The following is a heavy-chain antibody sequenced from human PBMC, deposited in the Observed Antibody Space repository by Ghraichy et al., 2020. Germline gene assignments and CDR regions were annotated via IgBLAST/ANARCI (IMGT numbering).Heavy chain of an antibody. Sequence: SQTLSLTCAVYGGSFSGYYWSWIRQPPGKGLEWIGEINHSGSTNYNPSLKSRVTISVDTSKNQFSLKLSSVTAADTTVYYCARAVAGTRPVDYWGQGTLVTVSS. D-gene: IGHD6-19*01. CDR2: INHSGST. J-gene: IGHJ4*02. CDR3: ARAVAGTRPVDY. V-gene: IGHV4-34*01. CDR1: GGSFSGYY.